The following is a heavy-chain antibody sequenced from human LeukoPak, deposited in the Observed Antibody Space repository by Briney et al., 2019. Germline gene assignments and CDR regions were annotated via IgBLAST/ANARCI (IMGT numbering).Heavy chain of an antibody. CDR2: IYYSGST. D-gene: IGHD3-22*01. CDR3: ARLRRLLIAY. V-gene: IGHV4-39*01. Sequence: TSQTLSLTCTVSGGSISSSSYYWGWIRQPPGKGLEWIGRIYYSGSTYYNPSLKSRVTISVDTSKNQFSLKLSSVTAADTAVYYCARLRRLLIAYWGQGTLVTVSS. CDR1: GGSISSSSYY. J-gene: IGHJ4*02.